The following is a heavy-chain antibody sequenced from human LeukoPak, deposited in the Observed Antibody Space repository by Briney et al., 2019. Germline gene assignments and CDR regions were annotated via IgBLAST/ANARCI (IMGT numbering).Heavy chain of an antibody. Sequence: GGSLRLSCAASGFTFSSFGMHWVRQAPGKGLEWVAVIWYDGSEKYYADTAKGQFTISRDNTKNTLHLQMNSLRPEDTAVYYCAREFPPVVKYKFDYWGQGTLVTVSS. CDR1: GFTFSSFG. J-gene: IGHJ4*02. CDR3: AREFPPVVKYKFDY. CDR2: IWYDGSEK. D-gene: IGHD1-1*01. V-gene: IGHV3-33*08.